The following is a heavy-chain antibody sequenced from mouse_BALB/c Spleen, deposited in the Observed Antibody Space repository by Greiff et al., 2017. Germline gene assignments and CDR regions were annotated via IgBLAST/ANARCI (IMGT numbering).Heavy chain of an antibody. V-gene: IGHV3-2*02. D-gene: IGHD2-4*01. CDR3: ARRGYDYDGDAMDY. Sequence: VQLKESGPGLVKPSQSLSLTCTVTGYSITSDYAWNWIRQFPGNKLEWMGYISYSGSTSYNPSLKSRISITRDTSKNQFFLQLNSVTTEDTATYYCARRGYDYDGDAMDYWGQGTSVTVSS. CDR2: ISYSGST. CDR1: GYSITSDYA. J-gene: IGHJ4*01.